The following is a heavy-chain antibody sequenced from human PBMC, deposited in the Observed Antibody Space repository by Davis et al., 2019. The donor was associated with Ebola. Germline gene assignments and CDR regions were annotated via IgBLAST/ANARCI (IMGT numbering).Heavy chain of an antibody. V-gene: IGHV3-53*01. CDR2: IYSGGST. CDR3: ARDRQWLASSHFDY. Sequence: GESLKISCAASGFTVSSNYMSWVRQAPGKGLEWVSVIYSGGSTYYADSVKGRFTISRDNAKNSLYLQMNSLRAEDTAVYYCARDRQWLASSHFDYWGQGTLVTVSS. D-gene: IGHD6-19*01. J-gene: IGHJ4*02. CDR1: GFTVSSNY.